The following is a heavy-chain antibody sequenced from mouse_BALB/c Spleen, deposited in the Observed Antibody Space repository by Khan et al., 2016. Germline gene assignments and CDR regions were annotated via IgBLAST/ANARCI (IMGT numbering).Heavy chain of an antibody. J-gene: IGHJ4*01. V-gene: IGHV14-3*02. Sequence: VQLQQSGAELVKPGASVKLSCTASGFNIKDTYMHWVKQRPEQGLEWIGRIDPANGNTKYDPKFQGKATITADTSSNTAYLQLSSLTSEDTAVYCCARRTMIPYYYAMDYWGQGTSVTVSS. D-gene: IGHD2-4*01. CDR3: ARRTMIPYYYAMDY. CDR1: GFNIKDTY. CDR2: IDPANGNT.